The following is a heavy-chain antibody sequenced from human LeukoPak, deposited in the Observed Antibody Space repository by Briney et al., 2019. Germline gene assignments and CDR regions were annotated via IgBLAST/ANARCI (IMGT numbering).Heavy chain of an antibody. V-gene: IGHV4-34*01. CDR2: INHSGST. CDR1: GGSFSGYY. Sequence: SETLSLTCAVYGGSFSGYYWSWIRQPPGKGLEWIGEINHSGSTNYNPSLKSRVTISVDTSKNQFSPKLSSVTAADTAVYYCARGDYYDSYDYWGQGTLVTVSS. D-gene: IGHD3-22*01. J-gene: IGHJ4*02. CDR3: ARGDYYDSYDY.